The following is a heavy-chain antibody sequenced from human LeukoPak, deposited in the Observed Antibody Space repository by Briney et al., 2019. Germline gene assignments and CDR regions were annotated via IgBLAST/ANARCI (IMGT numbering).Heavy chain of an antibody. CDR1: GFTFSSYS. CDR2: ISSSSSYI. Sequence: PGGSLRLSRAASGFTFSSYSMNWVRQAPGKGLEWVSSISSSSSYIYYADSVKGRFTISRDNAKNSLYLQMNSLRAEDTAVYYCARVGRGGYVSYWGQGTLVTVSS. V-gene: IGHV3-21*01. CDR3: ARVGRGGYVSY. D-gene: IGHD5-24*01. J-gene: IGHJ4*02.